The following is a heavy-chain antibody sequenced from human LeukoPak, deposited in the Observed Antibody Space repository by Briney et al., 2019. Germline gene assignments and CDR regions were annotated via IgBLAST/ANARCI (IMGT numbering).Heavy chain of an antibody. CDR1: GFTFSNYA. CDR2: ISGSGGST. Sequence: PGGSLRPSCAASGFTFSNYAMSWVRQAPGKGLEWVSAISGSGGSTYYADADSVKGRFTISRDNSKNTVYLQMNSLRAEDTAVYYCAKGKAMEWDDAFDIWGQGTVVTVSS. J-gene: IGHJ3*02. CDR3: AKGKAMEWDDAFDI. D-gene: IGHD3-3*01. V-gene: IGHV3-23*01.